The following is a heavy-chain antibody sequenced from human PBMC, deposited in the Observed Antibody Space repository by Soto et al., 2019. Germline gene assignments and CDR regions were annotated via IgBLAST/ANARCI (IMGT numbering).Heavy chain of an antibody. CDR2: IYWNDDK. J-gene: IGHJ5*02. D-gene: IGHD3-16*02. CDR1: GFSLSTIGVG. Sequence: SGPTLVNPTHTLTLTCTFSGFSLSTIGVGVGWIRQPPGKALEWLALIYWNDDKRYSPSLKSRLTITKDTSKNQVVLTMTNMEPVDKATYYCASLWGSYRLNWFDPWGKGTLVAVST. CDR3: ASLWGSYRLNWFDP. V-gene: IGHV2-5*01.